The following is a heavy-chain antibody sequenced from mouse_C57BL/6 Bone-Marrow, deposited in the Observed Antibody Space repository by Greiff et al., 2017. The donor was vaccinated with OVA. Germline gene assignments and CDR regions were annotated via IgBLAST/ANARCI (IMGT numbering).Heavy chain of an antibody. J-gene: IGHJ2*01. Sequence: LVESGPELVKPGASVKISCTASGYTFSDYYINWVKQRPGQGLEWIGWIYPGSGNTKYTAKFKGKATFTVATSSSRAYMQHSSMTSEDAAVYLCARSTAYYSPLDYWGQGTTLTVSS. CDR3: ARSTAYYSPLDY. V-gene: IGHV1-84*01. CDR1: GYTFSDYY. D-gene: IGHD2-12*01. CDR2: IYPGSGNT.